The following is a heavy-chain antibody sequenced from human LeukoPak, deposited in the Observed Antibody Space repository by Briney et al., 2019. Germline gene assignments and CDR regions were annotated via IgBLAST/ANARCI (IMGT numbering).Heavy chain of an antibody. CDR3: AYTNHLTY. D-gene: IGHD3-16*01. Sequence: PGGSLRLSCAASGLTFSGQWMNWAREAPGQGMEWVANIKNDDSEEHYADSVKGRFTISKDKAKNSLSLQMNYVRAGDSAIYYCAYTNHLTYWGQGTLVTVSS. CDR1: GLTFSGQW. CDR2: IKNDDSEE. J-gene: IGHJ4*02. V-gene: IGHV3-7*01.